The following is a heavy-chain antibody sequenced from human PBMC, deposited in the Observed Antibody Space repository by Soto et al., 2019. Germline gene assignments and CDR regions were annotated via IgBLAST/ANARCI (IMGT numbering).Heavy chain of an antibody. CDR3: EIAHTMVRGVIFNWFDP. Sequence: SETLSLTCTVSGGSISSYYWSWIRQPPGKGLEWIGYIYYSGSTNYNPSLKSRVTISVDTSKNQFSLKLSSVTAADTALYYCEIAHTMVRGVIFNWFDPWGQGTLVNVSS. V-gene: IGHV4-59*01. J-gene: IGHJ5*02. CDR2: IYYSGST. D-gene: IGHD3-10*01. CDR1: GGSISSYY.